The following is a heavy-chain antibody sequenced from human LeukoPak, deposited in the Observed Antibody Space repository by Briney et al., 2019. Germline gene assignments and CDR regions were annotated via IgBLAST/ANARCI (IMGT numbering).Heavy chain of an antibody. D-gene: IGHD3/OR15-3a*01. CDR3: ARQTGSGLFILP. Sequence: SGTLSLTCTVSGGSISSSSYYWGWIRQPPGNGLEWIGSIYYSGSTYYNPSLKSQVSISIDTSKNQFSLRLTSVTAADTAVYYCARQTGSGLFILPGGQGTLVTVSS. J-gene: IGHJ4*02. CDR1: GGSISSSSYY. V-gene: IGHV4-39*01. CDR2: IYYSGST.